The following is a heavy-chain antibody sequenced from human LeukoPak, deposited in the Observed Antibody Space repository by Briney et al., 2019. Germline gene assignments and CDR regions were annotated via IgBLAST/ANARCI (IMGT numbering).Heavy chain of an antibody. Sequence: GGSLRLSCAASGFTFSSYGMHWVRQAPGKGLDWVAFIRNDGSNKYYADSVKGRFTISRDNSKNSVYLQMHSLRVEDTAVYYCAREWGVWGKGTTVTVSS. V-gene: IGHV3-30*02. CDR3: AREWGV. J-gene: IGHJ6*04. D-gene: IGHD1-26*01. CDR2: IRNDGSNK. CDR1: GFTFSSYG.